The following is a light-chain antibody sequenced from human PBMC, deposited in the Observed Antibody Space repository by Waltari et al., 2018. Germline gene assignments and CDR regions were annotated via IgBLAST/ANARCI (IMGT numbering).Light chain of an antibody. CDR1: QGINTY. V-gene: IGKV3-11*01. Sequence: EIVLTQSPATLYLSTGERATLSCRASQGINTYLAWYQQKPGQAPKLLIYGAANRATGIPSRFSGSWFGTDFTLIISNLEPEDFAVYYCQQRSNWPPITFGQGTRLEMK. CDR2: GAA. CDR3: QQRSNWPPIT. J-gene: IGKJ5*01.